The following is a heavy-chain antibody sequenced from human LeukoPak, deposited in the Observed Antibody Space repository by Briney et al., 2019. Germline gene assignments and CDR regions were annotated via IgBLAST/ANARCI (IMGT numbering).Heavy chain of an antibody. CDR1: GGSTSSSNW. J-gene: IGHJ3*02. CDR3: ARGSELSVTGAFDI. D-gene: IGHD4-17*01. V-gene: IGHV4-4*02. CDR2: IYHSGST. Sequence: PSETLSLTCAVSGGSTSSSNWWSWVRQPPGKGLEWIGEIYHSGSTNYNPSLKSRVTISVDKSKNQFSLKLSSVTAADTAVYYCARGSELSVTGAFDIWGQGTMVTVSS.